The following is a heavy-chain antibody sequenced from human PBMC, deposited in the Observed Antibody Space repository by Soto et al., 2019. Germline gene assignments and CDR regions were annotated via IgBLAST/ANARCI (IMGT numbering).Heavy chain of an antibody. D-gene: IGHD3-10*02. CDR1: GGSISSYY. CDR3: ASMIGDPVLSFDS. Sequence: QVQLQESGPGLVKPSETLSLTCTVSGGSISSYYWSWIRQPPGKGLEWIGFIFYSGSTSYNPSLKSRVTISIDKSEYQFSRKLNSVTAADTAVYYCASMIGDPVLSFDSWGQGTLVAVSS. CDR2: IFYSGST. J-gene: IGHJ5*01. V-gene: IGHV4-59*01.